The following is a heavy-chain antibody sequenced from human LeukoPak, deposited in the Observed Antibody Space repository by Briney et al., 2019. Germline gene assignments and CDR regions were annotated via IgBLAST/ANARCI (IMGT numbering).Heavy chain of an antibody. CDR3: ARGGTSYYPSD. CDR2: LYFDDYT. D-gene: IGHD3-10*01. V-gene: IGHV3-66*01. Sequence: GGSLRLSCAASGFTVSRNYTSWVRQTPGKGLEWVSILYFDDYTLYTDSVKGRFTISRDDSKNALYLQMNSLRAEDTALYFCARGGTSYYPSDWGQGTLVTVSS. J-gene: IGHJ4*02. CDR1: GFTVSRNY.